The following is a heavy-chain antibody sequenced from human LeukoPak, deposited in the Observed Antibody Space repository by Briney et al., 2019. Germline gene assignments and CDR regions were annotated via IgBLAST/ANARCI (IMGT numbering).Heavy chain of an antibody. CDR2: IKSKTDGGTT. CDR1: GFTFSNAW. V-gene: IGHV3-15*01. J-gene: IGHJ4*02. CDR3: TTADYCSSTSCYTQEDY. Sequence: GGPLRLSCAASGFTFSNAWMSWVRQAPGKGLEWVGRIKSKTDGGTTDYAAPVKGRFTISRDDSKNTLYLQMNSLKTEDTAVYYCTTADYCSSTSCYTQEDYWGQGTLVTVSS. D-gene: IGHD2-2*02.